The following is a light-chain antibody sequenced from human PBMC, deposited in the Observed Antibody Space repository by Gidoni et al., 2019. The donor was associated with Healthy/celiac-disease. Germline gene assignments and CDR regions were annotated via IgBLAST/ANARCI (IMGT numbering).Light chain of an antibody. J-gene: IGLJ3*02. V-gene: IGLV3-21*02. Sequence: SYVLTQPPSVSVATGQTARITCGGNNIGSKRVHWYKQKPGQAPVLVVYDGSDRPSGIPERFSGSNSGNTATLTISRVEAGDEADYYCQVWDSSSDHRVFGGGTKLT. CDR3: QVWDSSSDHRV. CDR2: DGS. CDR1: NIGSKR.